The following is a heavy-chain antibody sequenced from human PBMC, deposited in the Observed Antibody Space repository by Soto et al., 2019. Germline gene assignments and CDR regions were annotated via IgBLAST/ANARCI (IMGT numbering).Heavy chain of an antibody. CDR3: AKEGWELPYYYYGMDV. Sequence: EVQLLESGGGLVQPGGSLRLSCAASGFTFSSYAMSWVRQAPGKGLEWVSAISGSGGSTYYADSVKGRFTISRDNSKNTLYLQMNSLRAEDTAVYYCAKEGWELPYYYYGMDVWGQGTMVTVSS. D-gene: IGHD1-26*01. CDR1: GFTFSSYA. J-gene: IGHJ6*02. CDR2: ISGSGGST. V-gene: IGHV3-23*01.